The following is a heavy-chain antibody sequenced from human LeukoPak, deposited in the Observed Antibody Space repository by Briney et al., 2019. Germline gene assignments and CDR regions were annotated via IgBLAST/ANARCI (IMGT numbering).Heavy chain of an antibody. CDR1: GFTFDDYG. Sequence: GGSLRLSCAASGFTFDDYGVSWVRQAPGKGLEWVSGINWNGDSSGYADSVKGRFTISRDNAKNSLDLQMDSLRAEDTALYYCARGNYYDSSVAFDIWGQGRMVTVSS. CDR2: INWNGDSS. V-gene: IGHV3-20*04. D-gene: IGHD3-22*01. CDR3: ARGNYYDSSVAFDI. J-gene: IGHJ3*02.